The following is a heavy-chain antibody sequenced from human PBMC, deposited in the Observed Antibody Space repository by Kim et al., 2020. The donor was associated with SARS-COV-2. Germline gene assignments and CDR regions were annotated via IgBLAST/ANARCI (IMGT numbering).Heavy chain of an antibody. V-gene: IGHV3-33*06. D-gene: IGHD3-22*01. J-gene: IGHJ4*01. CDR3: AKALHYYDSSGYSFDY. CDR2: IWYDGSNK. Sequence: GGSLRLSCAASGFTFSSYGMHWVRQAPGKGLEWVAVIWYDGSNKYYADSVKGRFTISRDNSKNTLYLQMNSLRAEDTAVYYCAKALHYYDSSGYSFDYWG. CDR1: GFTFSSYG.